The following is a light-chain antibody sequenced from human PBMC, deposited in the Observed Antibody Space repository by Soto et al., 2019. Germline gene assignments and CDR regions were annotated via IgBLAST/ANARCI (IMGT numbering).Light chain of an antibody. V-gene: IGLV1-44*01. CDR2: NNN. J-gene: IGLJ1*01. CDR1: SSNIGPNA. Sequence: QSALTQPPSASGTPGQKVTISCSGSSSNIGPNAVNWYQQLPGTAPKLLLYNNNQRPSGVSDRFSGSKSGTSASLAISGLQSDDEADYHCAAWDDSLNGLVFGTGTKVTVL. CDR3: AAWDDSLNGLV.